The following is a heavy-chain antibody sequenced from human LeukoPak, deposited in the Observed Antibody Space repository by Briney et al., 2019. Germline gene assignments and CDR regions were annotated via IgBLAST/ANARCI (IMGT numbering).Heavy chain of an antibody. CDR1: GYTFTGYY. Sequence: ASVKVSCKASGYTFTGYYMHWVRQAPGQGLEWMGWINPNSGGTNYAQKFQGRVTMTRDTSISTAYMELSRLRSDDTAVYYCAREDLYYGWGSSEFDYWGQGTLVTVSS. CDR2: INPNSGGT. D-gene: IGHD3-10*01. J-gene: IGHJ4*02. V-gene: IGHV1-2*02. CDR3: AREDLYYGWGSSEFDY.